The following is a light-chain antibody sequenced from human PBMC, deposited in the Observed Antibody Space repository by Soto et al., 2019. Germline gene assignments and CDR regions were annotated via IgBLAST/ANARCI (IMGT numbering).Light chain of an antibody. Sequence: EIVLTQSPGTLSLSPGERATLSCRAGQSVSSTYLAWYQQKPGQAPRLLIYGASNRATGIPDRFSGSGSGTDFTLTISRLQPEDFAAYYCKQYGGSRWTFGQGTRVDI. CDR2: GAS. CDR1: QSVSSTY. CDR3: KQYGGSRWT. J-gene: IGKJ1*01. V-gene: IGKV3-20*01.